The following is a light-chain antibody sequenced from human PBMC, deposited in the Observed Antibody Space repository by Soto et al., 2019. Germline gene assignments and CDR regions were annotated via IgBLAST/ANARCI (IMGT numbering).Light chain of an antibody. CDR2: DTT. Sequence: VLPQSPATLSLCPGERATLSCRASQSVSNYLAWYQQKPGQAPRLLIYDTTNRATGIPARFSGSGSGTDFTLTISGLEPEDFAVYYCQQRSNWPITFGQGTRLAIK. V-gene: IGKV3-11*01. CDR1: QSVSNY. CDR3: QQRSNWPIT. J-gene: IGKJ5*01.